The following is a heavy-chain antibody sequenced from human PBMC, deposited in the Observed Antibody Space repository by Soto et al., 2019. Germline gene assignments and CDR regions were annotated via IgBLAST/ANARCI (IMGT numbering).Heavy chain of an antibody. Sequence: QVQLQESGPGLVKPSQTLSLTCTLSGVSITSGAYYWTWVRQHPGKGLEWIGYIYYNGNTYFSPSPKSRLTISIDTSKNQFSLKLSSVTAADTDMYYCARARLRAVYAFDFWGQGTMVTVSS. D-gene: IGHD4-17*01. V-gene: IGHV4-31*03. J-gene: IGHJ3*01. CDR2: IYYNGNT. CDR1: GVSITSGAYY. CDR3: ARARLRAVYAFDF.